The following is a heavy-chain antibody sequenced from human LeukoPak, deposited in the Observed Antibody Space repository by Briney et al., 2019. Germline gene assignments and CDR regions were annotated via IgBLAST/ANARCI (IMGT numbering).Heavy chain of an antibody. CDR2: INHSGST. D-gene: IGHD6-19*01. J-gene: IGHJ4*02. V-gene: IGHV4-38-2*02. CDR3: ARGGYSSGNDY. CDR1: GDPISSDYY. Sequence: SETLSLTCTVSGDPISSDYYWGWIRQPPGKGLEWIGEINHSGSTNYNPSLKSRVTISVDTSKNQFPLKLSSVTAADTAVYYCARGGYSSGNDYWGQGTLVTVSS.